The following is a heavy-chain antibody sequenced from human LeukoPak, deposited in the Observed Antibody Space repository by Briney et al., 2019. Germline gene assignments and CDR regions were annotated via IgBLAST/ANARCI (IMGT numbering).Heavy chain of an antibody. CDR2: IKQDGSEK. Sequence: GGSLRLSCAASGFTFSNYWMSWVRQPPGKGLEWVANIKQDGSEKYYVDSVKGRFTMSRDNAKNSLYLQMNSLRAEDTAVYYCARGYARLSDSYWGQGTLVTVSS. J-gene: IGHJ4*02. D-gene: IGHD5/OR15-5a*01. CDR1: GFTFSNYW. V-gene: IGHV3-7*03. CDR3: ARGYARLSDSY.